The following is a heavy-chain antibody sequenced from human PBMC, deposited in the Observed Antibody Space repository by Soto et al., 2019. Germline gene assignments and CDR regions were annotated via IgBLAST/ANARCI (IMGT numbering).Heavy chain of an antibody. V-gene: IGHV2-5*02. CDR1: GFSLSTSGVG. CDR3: AHSLIPNWGSRGAFDY. J-gene: IGHJ4*02. CDR2: IYWDDDK. Sequence: QITLKESGPTLVKPTQTLTLTCTFSGFSLSTSGVGVGWIRQPPGKALEWLALIYWDDDKRYSPSLKSRLTITKDTSKHQVVLTTTHMDPVDTATYYCAHSLIPNWGSRGAFDYWGQGTLVTVSS. D-gene: IGHD7-27*01.